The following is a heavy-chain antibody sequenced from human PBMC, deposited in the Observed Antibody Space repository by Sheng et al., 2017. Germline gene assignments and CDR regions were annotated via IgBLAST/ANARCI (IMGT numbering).Heavy chain of an antibody. V-gene: IGHV4-30-2*01. D-gene: IGHD2-15*01. Sequence: QLQLQESGSGLVKPSQTLSLTCAVSGGSISSGGYSWSWIRQPPGKGLEWIGYIYHSGSTYYNPSLKSRVTISVDRSKNQFSLKLSSVTAADTAVYYCARVRCSSGSCYPDLQYYFDYWGQGTLV. CDR2: IYHSGST. CDR1: GGSISSGGYS. CDR3: ARVRCSSGSCYPDLQYYFDY. J-gene: IGHJ4*02.